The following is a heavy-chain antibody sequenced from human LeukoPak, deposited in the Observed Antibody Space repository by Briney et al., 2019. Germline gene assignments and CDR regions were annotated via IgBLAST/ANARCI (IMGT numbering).Heavy chain of an antibody. V-gene: IGHV1-69*13. D-gene: IGHD3-22*01. J-gene: IGHJ4*02. CDR2: IIPIFGTA. Sequence: SVKVSCKASGYTFTSYYMHWVRQAPGQGLEWMGGIIPIFGTANYAQKFQGRVTITADESTSTAYMELSSLRSEDTAVYYCARCSHYYDSSGYYQFWGQGTLVTVSS. CDR3: ARCSHYYDSSGYYQF. CDR1: GYTFTSYY.